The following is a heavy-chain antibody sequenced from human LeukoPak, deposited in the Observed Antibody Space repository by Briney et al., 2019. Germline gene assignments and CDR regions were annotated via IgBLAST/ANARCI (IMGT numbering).Heavy chain of an antibody. D-gene: IGHD1-26*01. Sequence: GGSLRLSCEASGSTFSSYWMSWVRQAPGKGLEWVANIRDDGGEIYYVDSVKGRFTISRDNAKSSLFLQMNSLRAEDAAVYYCARDKPRGSYYGSIFDSWGQGTLVTVSS. J-gene: IGHJ4*02. CDR1: GSTFSSYW. V-gene: IGHV3-7*01. CDR2: IRDDGGEI. CDR3: ARDKPRGSYYGSIFDS.